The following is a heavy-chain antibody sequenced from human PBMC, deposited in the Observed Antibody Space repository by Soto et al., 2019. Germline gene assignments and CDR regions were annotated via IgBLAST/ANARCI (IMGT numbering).Heavy chain of an antibody. J-gene: IGHJ5*02. CDR3: AGRSGERWFDP. D-gene: IGHD2-15*01. Sequence: QVQLQESGPGLVKPSETLSLSCSVSGGSVSSGSHYWSWIRQPPGKGLEWIGFIYDSGSTHYNPSLKSRVTISLNTSTNQFSLKLSSVTAADTAVYYCAGRSGERWFDPWGQGTLVTVSS. V-gene: IGHV4-61*01. CDR1: GGSVSSGSHY. CDR2: IYDSGST.